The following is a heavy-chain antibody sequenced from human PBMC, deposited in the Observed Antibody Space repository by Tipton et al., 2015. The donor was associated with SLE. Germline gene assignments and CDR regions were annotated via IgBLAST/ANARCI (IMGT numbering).Heavy chain of an antibody. CDR3: ARRVYGDPHNAFDI. Sequence: LRLSCTVSGGSISSYYWSWIRQPPGKGLEWIGYIYYSGSSNYNPSLKSRVTISVDTSKNQFSLKLSSVTAADAAMYYCARRVYGDPHNAFDIWGQGTMVTVSS. D-gene: IGHD4-17*01. CDR2: IYYSGSS. J-gene: IGHJ3*02. CDR1: GGSISSYY. V-gene: IGHV4-59*08.